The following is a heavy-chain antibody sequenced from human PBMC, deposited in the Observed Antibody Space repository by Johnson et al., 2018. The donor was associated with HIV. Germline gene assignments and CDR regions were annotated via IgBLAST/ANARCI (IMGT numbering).Heavy chain of an antibody. Sequence: QLQLVESGGGVVQPGRSLRLSCAASGFTFSSYGMHWVRQAPGKGLEWVAVISYDGSNKYYADSVKGRFTISRDNSKNTLYLQMNSLRAEDTAVYYCAKDGGSYGGAFDIWGQGTMVTVSS. D-gene: IGHD1-26*01. CDR3: AKDGGSYGGAFDI. J-gene: IGHJ3*02. CDR2: ISYDGSNK. CDR1: GFTFSSYG. V-gene: IGHV3-30*18.